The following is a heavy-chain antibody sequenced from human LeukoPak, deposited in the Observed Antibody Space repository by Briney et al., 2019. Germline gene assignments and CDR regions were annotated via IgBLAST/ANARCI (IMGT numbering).Heavy chain of an antibody. Sequence: SETLSLTCTVSGDSISSYYWSWIRQPPGKGLEWIGYIYYSGSTNYNPSLKSRVTISVDTSKNQFSLKLSSVTAADTALYYCARDGIAVAGSYWYFDLWGRGTLVTVSS. D-gene: IGHD6-19*01. CDR2: IYYSGST. CDR3: ARDGIAVAGSYWYFDL. CDR1: GDSISSYY. V-gene: IGHV4-59*01. J-gene: IGHJ2*01.